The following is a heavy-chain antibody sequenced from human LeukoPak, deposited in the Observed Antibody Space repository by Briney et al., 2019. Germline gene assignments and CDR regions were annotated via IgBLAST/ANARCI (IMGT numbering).Heavy chain of an antibody. D-gene: IGHD3-16*01. Sequence: PGRSLRLSCAASGFTFSSYGMHWVRHAPGKGLEWVAVIWYDGSNKYYADSVKGRFTISRDNSKNTLYLQMNSLRAEDTAVYYCAKDMTPSHDYFDYWGQGTLVTVSS. CDR1: GFTFSSYG. J-gene: IGHJ4*02. V-gene: IGHV3-33*06. CDR3: AKDMTPSHDYFDY. CDR2: IWYDGSNK.